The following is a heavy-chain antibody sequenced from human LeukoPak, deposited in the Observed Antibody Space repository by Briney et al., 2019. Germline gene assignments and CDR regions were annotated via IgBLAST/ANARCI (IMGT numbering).Heavy chain of an antibody. CDR2: TYGDGST. CDR1: GFTVSGNY. Sequence: GGSLRLSCAASGFTVSGNYMTWVRQAPGKGLEWVSVTYGDGSTSYADSVKDRFTISRDISKNTLYLQMNSLRAEDTAVYYCAGLPAYYYDTSGFYFDYWGQGTLVTVSS. D-gene: IGHD3-22*01. V-gene: IGHV3-66*04. J-gene: IGHJ4*02. CDR3: AGLPAYYYDTSGFYFDY.